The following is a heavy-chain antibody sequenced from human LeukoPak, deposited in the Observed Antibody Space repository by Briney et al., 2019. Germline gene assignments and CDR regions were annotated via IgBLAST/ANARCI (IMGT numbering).Heavy chain of an antibody. Sequence: SGPTLVNPTQTLTLTCAFSGFSLTTRGVGVGWIRQPPGKALEWLALIYWDDDKRYSPSLKSRLTITKDTSKKQVVVTVTNLDPVDTATYYCARLAYYDNSGSSRPFDIWGQGTRVTVSS. J-gene: IGHJ3*02. D-gene: IGHD3-22*01. CDR1: GFSLTTRGVG. CDR3: ARLAYYDNSGSSRPFDI. CDR2: IYWDDDK. V-gene: IGHV2-5*02.